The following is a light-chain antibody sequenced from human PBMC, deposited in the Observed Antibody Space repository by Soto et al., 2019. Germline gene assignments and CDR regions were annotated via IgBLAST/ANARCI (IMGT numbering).Light chain of an antibody. CDR3: ATWDDSLNARGV. CDR2: NNN. J-gene: IGLJ3*02. V-gene: IGLV1-44*01. CDR1: RSNIGNNA. Sequence: QSVLTQTPSASGTPGQRVTISCSGSRSNIGNNAVSWYQQFPGTAPKLLIYNNNQRPSGVTDRFSGSKSGTSASLAISGLQSEDEPDYYCATWDDSLNARGVFGGGTKLTVL.